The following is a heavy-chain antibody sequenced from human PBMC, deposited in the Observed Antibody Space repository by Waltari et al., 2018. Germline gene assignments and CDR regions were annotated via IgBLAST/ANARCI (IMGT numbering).Heavy chain of an antibody. CDR1: GYTFTGYY. J-gene: IGHJ6*02. Sequence: QVQLVQSGAEVKKPGASVKVYCKASGYTFTGYYMHRVRQGPGQGLEWMGWINPNSGGTNYAQKFQGRVTMTRDTSISTAYMELSRLRSDDTAVYYCARGGHSSGWYDYYYGMDVWGQGTTVTVSS. CDR2: INPNSGGT. V-gene: IGHV1-2*02. D-gene: IGHD6-19*01. CDR3: ARGGHSSGWYDYYYGMDV.